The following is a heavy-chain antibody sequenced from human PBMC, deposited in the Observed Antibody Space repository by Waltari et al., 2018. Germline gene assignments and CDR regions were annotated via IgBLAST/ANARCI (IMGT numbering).Heavy chain of an antibody. V-gene: IGHV4-59*01. CDR1: GGSISSYY. Sequence: QVQLQESGSGLVKPSETLSLTCTVSGGSISSYYWSWIRQPPGKGLEWIGYIYYSGSTNYNPSLKSRVTISVDTSKNQFSLKPSSVTAADTAVYYCARGRRIAAADPPGFDYWGQGTLVTVSS. J-gene: IGHJ4*02. CDR3: ARGRRIAAADPPGFDY. D-gene: IGHD6-13*01. CDR2: IYYSGST.